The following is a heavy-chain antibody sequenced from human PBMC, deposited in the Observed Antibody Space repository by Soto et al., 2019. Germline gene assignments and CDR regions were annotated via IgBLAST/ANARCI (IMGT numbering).Heavy chain of an antibody. Sequence: QVQLVQSGAEVKKPGSSVKVSCKASGGTFSSYAISWVRQAPGQGLEWMGGIIPIFGTANYAQKFQGRVTITADESTSTAYRELSSLRSEDTAVYYCARQARGNYYGSGSSRMDVWGQGTTVTVSS. D-gene: IGHD3-10*01. CDR3: ARQARGNYYGSGSSRMDV. CDR2: IIPIFGTA. CDR1: GGTFSSYA. V-gene: IGHV1-69*01. J-gene: IGHJ6*02.